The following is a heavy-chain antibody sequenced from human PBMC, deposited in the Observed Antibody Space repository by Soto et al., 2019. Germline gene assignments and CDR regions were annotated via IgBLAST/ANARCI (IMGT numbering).Heavy chain of an antibody. CDR1: GDTFTTNS. J-gene: IGHJ4*02. CDR3: ARGLLYATTYFDY. Sequence: QVQLVQSGAEVKKPGSSVKVSCKASGDTFTTNSLNWVRQAPGQGLEWMGGIIPVVGTTKYAQKYQDRVTITGDKSPNTAYMELSSLRSDDTAVYYCARGLLYATTYFDYWGQGTSVTGAS. V-gene: IGHV1-69*06. CDR2: IIPVVGTT. D-gene: IGHD2-8*01.